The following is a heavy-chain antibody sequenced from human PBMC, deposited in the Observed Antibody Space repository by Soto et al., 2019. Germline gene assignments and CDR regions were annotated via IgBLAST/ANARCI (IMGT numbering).Heavy chain of an antibody. D-gene: IGHD5-18*01. CDR2: IRVGPEIT. V-gene: IGHV3-23*01. CDR3: ARSRSAMADGMDV. CDR1: GVNFRGYA. J-gene: IGHJ6*02. Sequence: PGGSLRLSCEVSGVNFRGYAMSWVRQAPGKGLEWVSGIRVGPEITYYADSVKGRFTISSDTSRKTIFLQMNNLKAEDTALYFCARSRSAMADGMDVWGQGTTVTVSS.